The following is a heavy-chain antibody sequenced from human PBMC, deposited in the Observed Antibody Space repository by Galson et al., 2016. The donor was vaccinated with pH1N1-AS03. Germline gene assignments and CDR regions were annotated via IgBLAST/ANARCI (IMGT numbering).Heavy chain of an antibody. CDR3: VKDRRAGNWRGSDY. CDR2: ISYDGSYK. V-gene: IGHV3-30*18. J-gene: IGHJ4*02. Sequence: SLRLSCAASGFTFSSYGMHWVRQAPGKGLEWVSVISYDGSYKNYADSVKGRFSISRGNSKNTLYLQMNSLRAEDTAVYYCVKDRRAGNWRGSDYWGQGTLVTVSS. D-gene: IGHD6-13*01. CDR1: GFTFSSYG.